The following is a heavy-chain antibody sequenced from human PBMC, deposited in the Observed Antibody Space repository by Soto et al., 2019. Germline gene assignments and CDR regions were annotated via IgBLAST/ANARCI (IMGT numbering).Heavy chain of an antibody. V-gene: IGHV3-23*01. CDR2: ISGTASST. CDR3: ARDLHWIYYGESFDYGMDV. Sequence: EVQLLESGGGLVQPGGSLRLSCAASGFTFSNSAMSWVRQAPGKGLEWVSSISGTASSTYYADSVRGRFTSSRDNSKNKLPLQMNNLRAEDSAVYYCARDLHWIYYGESFDYGMDVWGQGTTVTVSS. D-gene: IGHD1-26*01. J-gene: IGHJ6*02. CDR1: GFTFSNSA.